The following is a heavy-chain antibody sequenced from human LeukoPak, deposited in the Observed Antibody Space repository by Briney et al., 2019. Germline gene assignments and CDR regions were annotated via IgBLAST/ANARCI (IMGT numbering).Heavy chain of an antibody. V-gene: IGHV3-23*01. CDR3: ARDSNWNNGGFDY. J-gene: IGHJ4*02. Sequence: GGSLRLSCAASGFTFSDYAMTWVRHAPGKGLEWVSGISGSGDRTWYADSVKGRFTISRDNSRITLFLQMNSLRAEDTAIYYCARDSNWNNGGFDYWGQGTLVTVSA. CDR2: ISGSGDRT. D-gene: IGHD1/OR15-1a*01. CDR1: GFTFSDYA.